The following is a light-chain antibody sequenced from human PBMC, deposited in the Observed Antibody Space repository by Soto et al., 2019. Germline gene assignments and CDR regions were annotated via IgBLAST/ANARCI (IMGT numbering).Light chain of an antibody. CDR3: QQYYNWPRT. J-gene: IGKJ1*01. Sequence: EIVMTQSPATLSVSPGERATLSCRASQAVYSNLAWYQQRPGQAPRLLIYGASSRATGVPARFSGSGSGTEFSLTISRLQSEDFAVYYCQQYYNWPRTFGQGTKV. CDR1: QAVYSN. V-gene: IGKV3-15*01. CDR2: GAS.